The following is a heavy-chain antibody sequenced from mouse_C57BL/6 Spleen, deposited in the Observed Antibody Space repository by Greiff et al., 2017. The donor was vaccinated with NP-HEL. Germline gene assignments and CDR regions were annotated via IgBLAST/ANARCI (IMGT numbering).Heavy chain of an antibody. Sequence: VQLQESGPGLVQPSQSLSITCTVSGFSLTSYGVHWVRPSPGKGLEWLGVIWSCGSTDYNAAFISRLSISKDNSKSQVFFKMNSLQADDTAIYYCARKLDYWGQGTSVTVSS. CDR1: GFSLTSYG. CDR2: IWSCGST. J-gene: IGHJ4*01. V-gene: IGHV2-2*01. CDR3: ARKLDY.